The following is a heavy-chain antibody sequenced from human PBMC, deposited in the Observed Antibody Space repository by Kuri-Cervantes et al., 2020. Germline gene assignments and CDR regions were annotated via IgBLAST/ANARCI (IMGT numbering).Heavy chain of an antibody. CDR1: GFTFDDYA. J-gene: IGHJ4*02. Sequence: SLKISCAASGFTFDDYAMHWVRQAPGKGLEWVSGSSWNSGSIGYADSVKGRFTISRDNAKNSLYLQMNSLRAEDTAVYYCAKDLLAAAGTGPADYWGQGTLVTVSS. CDR3: AKDLLAAAGTGPADY. D-gene: IGHD6-13*01. CDR2: SSWNSGSI. V-gene: IGHV3-9*01.